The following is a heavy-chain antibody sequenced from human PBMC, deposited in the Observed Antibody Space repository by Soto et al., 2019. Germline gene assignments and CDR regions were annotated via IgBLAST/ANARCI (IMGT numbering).Heavy chain of an antibody. V-gene: IGHV1-24*01. CDR1: GYTLTELS. D-gene: IGHD2-15*01. J-gene: IGHJ4*02. CDR3: ATDHGGYCSGGSCYGTPLPFDY. Sequence: ASAKVSWKVSGYTLTELSMHWVRQAPGKGLEWMGGSDPEDGETIYAQKFQGRVTMTEDTSTDTAYMELSSLRSEDTAVYYCATDHGGYCSGGSCYGTPLPFDYWGQGTLVTSPQ. CDR2: SDPEDGET.